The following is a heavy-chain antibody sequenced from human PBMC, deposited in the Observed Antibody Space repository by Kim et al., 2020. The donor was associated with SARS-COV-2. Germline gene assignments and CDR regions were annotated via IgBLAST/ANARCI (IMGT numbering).Heavy chain of an antibody. D-gene: IGHD2-2*01. Sequence: GESLKISCKGSGYSFTSYWIGWVRQMPGKGLEWMGIIYPGDSDTRYSPSFQGQVTISADKSISTAYLQWSSLKASDTAMYYCARFSPLGRYCSSTSCYFSPGSYYYGMDVWGQGTTVTVSS. CDR2: IYPGDSDT. CDR1: GYSFTSYW. V-gene: IGHV5-51*01. J-gene: IGHJ6*02. CDR3: ARFSPLGRYCSSTSCYFSPGSYYYGMDV.